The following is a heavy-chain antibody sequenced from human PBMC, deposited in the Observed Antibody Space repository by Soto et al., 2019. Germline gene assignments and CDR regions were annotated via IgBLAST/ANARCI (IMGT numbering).Heavy chain of an antibody. CDR2: IYYSGST. CDR1: GGSITSGGYY. J-gene: IGHJ6*02. Sequence: QVQLQESGPGLVKPAQTLSLTCTVSGGSITSGGYYWSWIRQHPGKGLEWIGYIYYSGSTYYNPSLKSQVTIAVDPSKNQFYLKLSSVTAADTAVDYCARADGWESTPVATISHLGYYGMDVWGQGTTVTFSS. D-gene: IGHD5-12*01. CDR3: ARADGWESTPVATISHLGYYGMDV. V-gene: IGHV4-31*01.